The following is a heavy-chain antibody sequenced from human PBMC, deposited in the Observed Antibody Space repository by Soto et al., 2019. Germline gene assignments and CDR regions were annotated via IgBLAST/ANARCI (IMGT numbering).Heavy chain of an antibody. J-gene: IGHJ4*02. V-gene: IGHV1-8*01. CDR3: ARGPPQYCSGGSCYSFIRFDY. CDR2: MNPNSGNT. D-gene: IGHD2-15*01. CDR1: GYPLPSFV. Sequence: QVQLVQSGAGVQSPGASVRASCKPLGYPLPSFVINWVRKATGQGLEWMGWMNPNSGNTGYAQMFQGRVTMTRNTSISTAYLELSSLRSEDTAVYYCARGPPQYCSGGSCYSFIRFDYWGQGTLVTVSS.